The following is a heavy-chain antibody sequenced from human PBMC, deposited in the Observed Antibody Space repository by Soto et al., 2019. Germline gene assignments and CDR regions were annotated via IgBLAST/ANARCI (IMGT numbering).Heavy chain of an antibody. CDR1: GFTFRHYS. V-gene: IGHV3-48*01. CDR3: AKSNWNYAGARFDY. D-gene: IGHD1-7*01. J-gene: IGHJ4*02. Sequence: GVSLRLSCAASGFTFRHYSMHWVRQAPGKGLEWVAYISTSSSPRYYADSVKGRFTISRDNDRKSIYLQMNSLRAEDTAVYYCAKSNWNYAGARFDYWGQGTLVTVSS. CDR2: ISTSSSPR.